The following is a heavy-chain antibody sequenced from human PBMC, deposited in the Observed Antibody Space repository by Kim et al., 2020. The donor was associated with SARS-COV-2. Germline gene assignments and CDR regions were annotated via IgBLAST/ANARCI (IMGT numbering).Heavy chain of an antibody. J-gene: IGHJ4*02. Sequence: GESLKISCKGSGYSFTSYWISWVRQMPGKGLEWMGRIDPSDSYTNYSPSFQGHVTISADKSISTAYLQWSSLKASDTAMYYCARHGVDSGSYYFYPQHFDYWGQGTLVTVSS. CDR1: GYSFTSYW. V-gene: IGHV5-10-1*01. CDR2: IDPSDSYT. CDR3: ARHGVDSGSYYFYPQHFDY. D-gene: IGHD1-26*01.